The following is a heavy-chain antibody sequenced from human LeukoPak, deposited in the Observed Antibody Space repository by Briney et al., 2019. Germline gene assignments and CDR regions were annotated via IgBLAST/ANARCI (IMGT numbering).Heavy chain of an antibody. D-gene: IGHD2-21*02. Sequence: KPSETLSLTCTVSGGSISSSSYYWGWIRQPPGKGLEGIGSIYYSGSTNYNPSLKSRVTISLDMSKNQFSLKLTSVTPADTAVYYCARDGEYCGGDCYSGLSNWGQGTLVTVSS. J-gene: IGHJ4*02. CDR3: ARDGEYCGGDCYSGLSN. V-gene: IGHV4-39*07. CDR1: GGSISSSSYY. CDR2: IYYSGST.